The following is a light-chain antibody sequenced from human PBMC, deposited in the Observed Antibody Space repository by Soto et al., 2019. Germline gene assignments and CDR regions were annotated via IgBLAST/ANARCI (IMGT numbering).Light chain of an antibody. CDR2: VDS. CDR3: CSYARSSTYV. J-gene: IGLJ1*01. Sequence: SALTQPASVSGSPGQSITISCTGTSSDVGSYNLVSWYQQHPGKAPKVMIYVDSKRPSGVSNRFSGSKSGNTASLTISGLQAEDEADYYCCSYARSSTYVFGTGTKVTVL. CDR1: SSDVGSYNL. V-gene: IGLV2-23*01.